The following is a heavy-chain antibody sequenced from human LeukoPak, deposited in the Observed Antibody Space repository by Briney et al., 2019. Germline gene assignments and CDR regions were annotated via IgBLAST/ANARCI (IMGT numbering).Heavy chain of an antibody. CDR2: IDPSDSYT. Sequence: GESLKISCKGSGYSFTSYWITCVRQMPGKGLEWMGKIDPSDSYTNYSPSLQGHVTISADKSISTAYLQWSSLMASDTAMYYCARIPLDSSGYYYAGDGFDIWGQGTMVTVSS. CDR3: ARIPLDSSGYYYAGDGFDI. D-gene: IGHD3-22*01. J-gene: IGHJ3*02. CDR1: GYSFTSYW. V-gene: IGHV5-10-1*01.